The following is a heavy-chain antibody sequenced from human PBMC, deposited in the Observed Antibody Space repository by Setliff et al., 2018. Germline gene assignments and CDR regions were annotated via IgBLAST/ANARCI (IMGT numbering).Heavy chain of an antibody. V-gene: IGHV4-4*08. CDR2: IQSGGTT. CDR1: GDTLTSYY. CDR3: ARIAYDSSGYSPDFFDY. D-gene: IGHD3-22*01. Sequence: PSETLSLTCSVSGDTLTSYYWSWIRQPPGKRLEWIGYIQSGGTTKYNPSLKSRVTISVDTSKNQFSLKLSSVTAADTAVYYCARIAYDSSGYSPDFFDYWGQGTLVTVSS. J-gene: IGHJ4*02.